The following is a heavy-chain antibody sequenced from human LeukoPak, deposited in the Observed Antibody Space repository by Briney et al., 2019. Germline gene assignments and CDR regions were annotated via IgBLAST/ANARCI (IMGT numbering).Heavy chain of an antibody. CDR2: IFHSGNT. CDR1: GASISSINW. J-gene: IGHJ4*02. V-gene: IGHV4-4*02. Sequence: SGTLSLTCAVSGASISSINWWSGVRPSPGKGREWIGEIFHSGNTNYNPSLKSRVTISVDKSKNQFSLKLSSVTAADTAVYYCAREADTSSWSRYYFDHWGQGTLVTVSS. CDR3: AREADTSSWSRYYFDH. D-gene: IGHD6-13*01.